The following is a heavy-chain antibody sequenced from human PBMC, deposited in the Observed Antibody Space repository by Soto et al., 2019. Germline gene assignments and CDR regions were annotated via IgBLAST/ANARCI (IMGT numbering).Heavy chain of an antibody. J-gene: IGHJ4*02. V-gene: IGHV4-59*01. D-gene: IGHD2-21*01. CDR1: GGPISSYY. Sequence: SETLSLTCTVSGGPISSYYWSWIRQPPGKGLEWIGYIYYSGSTNYNPSLKSRVTISVDTSKNQFSLKLSSVTAADTAVYYCATFLVGAEGFYFDYWGQGTLVTVSS. CDR3: ATFLVGAEGFYFDY. CDR2: IYYSGST.